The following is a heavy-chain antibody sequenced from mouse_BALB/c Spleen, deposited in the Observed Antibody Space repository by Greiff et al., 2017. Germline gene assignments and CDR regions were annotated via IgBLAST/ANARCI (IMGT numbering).Heavy chain of an antibody. CDR1: GFTFSDYY. Sequence: EVKLVESGGGLVKPGGSLKLSCAASGFTFSDYYMYWVRQTPEKRLEWVATISDGGSYTYYPDTVTGRFTISRDNAKNTLYLEMSSLRSEDTAMYYCARDSFDVWGAGTTVTVSS. J-gene: IGHJ1*01. V-gene: IGHV5-4*02. CDR3: ARDSFDV. CDR2: ISDGGSYT.